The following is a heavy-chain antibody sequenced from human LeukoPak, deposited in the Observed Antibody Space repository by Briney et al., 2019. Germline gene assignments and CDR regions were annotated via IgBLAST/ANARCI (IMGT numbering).Heavy chain of an antibody. J-gene: IGHJ3*02. CDR3: ATSANWKRALAVVFDI. V-gene: IGHV1-18*01. Sequence: GASVKVSCKASGYTFTSYGISWVRQAPGQGLEWMGWISAYNGNTNYAQKLQGRVTMTTDTSTSTAYMELSSLRSEDTAVYYCATSANWKRALAVVFDIWGQGTMVTVSS. CDR2: ISAYNGNT. CDR1: GYTFTSYG. D-gene: IGHD1-1*01.